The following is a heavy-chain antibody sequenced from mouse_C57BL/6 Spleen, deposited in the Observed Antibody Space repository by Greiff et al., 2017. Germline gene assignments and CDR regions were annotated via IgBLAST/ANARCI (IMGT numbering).Heavy chain of an antibody. CDR3: GGRDYYGSSYWYFDV. CDR1: GYTFTSYW. D-gene: IGHD1-1*01. CDR2: IHPNSGST. J-gene: IGHJ1*03. V-gene: IGHV1-64*01. Sequence: QVQLQQPGAELVKPGASVKLSCKASGYTFTSYWMHWVKQRPGQGLEWIGMIHPNSGSTNYNEKFKSKATLTVDKSSSTAYMQLSSLTSEDSAVYYCGGRDYYGSSYWYFDVWGTGTTVTVSS.